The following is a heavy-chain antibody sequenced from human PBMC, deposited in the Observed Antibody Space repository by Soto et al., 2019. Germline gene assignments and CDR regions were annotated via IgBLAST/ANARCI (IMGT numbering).Heavy chain of an antibody. CDR3: TRLPGIAAAGPDDYYYYYMDV. CDR1: GFTFDDYA. J-gene: IGHJ6*03. D-gene: IGHD6-13*01. CDR2: ISWNSGSI. Sequence: GGSLRLSCAASGFTFDDYAMHWVRQAPGKGLEWVSGISWNSGSIGYADSVKGRFTISRDDSKNTAYLQMNSLKTEDTAVYYCTRLPGIAAAGPDDYYYYYMDVWGKGTTVTVSS. V-gene: IGHV3-9*01.